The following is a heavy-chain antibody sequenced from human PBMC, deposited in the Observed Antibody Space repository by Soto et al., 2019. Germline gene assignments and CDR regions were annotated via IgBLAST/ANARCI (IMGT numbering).Heavy chain of an antibody. V-gene: IGHV3-23*01. J-gene: IGHJ4*02. CDR1: GFTFSSYA. D-gene: IGHD2-21*02. CDR2: ISGSGGST. Sequence: GGSLRLSCAASGFTFSSYAMSWVRQAPGKGLEWVSAISGSGGSTYYADSVKGRFTISRDNSKNSLYLQMNSLGDEDTAVYYCLGFVVVTAIIGYWGQGTLVTVSS. CDR3: LGFVVVTAIIGY.